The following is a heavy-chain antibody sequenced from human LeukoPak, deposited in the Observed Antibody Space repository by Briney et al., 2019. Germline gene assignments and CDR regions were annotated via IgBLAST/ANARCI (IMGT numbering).Heavy chain of an antibody. CDR3: ARGVPMVVSSRAFDL. V-gene: IGHV3-11*04. J-gene: IGHJ3*01. CDR1: GFTFGDYY. D-gene: IGHD3-10*01. CDR2: ISSSGTTI. Sequence: PGGSLRLSCAASGFTFGDYYMTWIRQAPGKGLEWVSYISSSGTTIYYADSVKGRFTISRDNNKNSLYLQMDSLRAEETAVYFCARGVPMVVSSRAFDLWGEGTLVTVSS.